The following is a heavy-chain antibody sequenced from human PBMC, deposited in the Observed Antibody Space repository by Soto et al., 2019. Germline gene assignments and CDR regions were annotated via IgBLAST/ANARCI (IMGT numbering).Heavy chain of an antibody. CDR3: AGPSNPRWASYYYYYGMDV. V-gene: IGHV1-69*12. D-gene: IGHD6-13*01. CDR2: IIPIFGTA. Sequence: QVQLVQSGAEVKKPGSSVKVSCKASGGTFSSYAISWVRQAPGQGLEWMGGIIPIFGTANYAQKFQGRVTITADEXXSXASXELSSLRSEDTAVYYCAGPSNPRWASYYYYYGMDVWGQGTTVTVSS. CDR1: GGTFSSYA. J-gene: IGHJ6*02.